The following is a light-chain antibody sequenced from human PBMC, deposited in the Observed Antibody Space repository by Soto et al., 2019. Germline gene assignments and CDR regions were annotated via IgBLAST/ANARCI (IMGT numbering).Light chain of an antibody. V-gene: IGLV2-14*01. CDR2: DVT. J-gene: IGLJ1*01. CDR1: SSVVGGYKY. Sequence: QSALTQPASVSESPGQSITISCTGSSSVVGGYKYVSWYQQHPGKAPKLLIYDVTNRPSGVSNRFSGSKSGYTASLTISGLQSEDEADYYCSSYTSFKTLVFGTGTKVTVL. CDR3: SSYTSFKTLV.